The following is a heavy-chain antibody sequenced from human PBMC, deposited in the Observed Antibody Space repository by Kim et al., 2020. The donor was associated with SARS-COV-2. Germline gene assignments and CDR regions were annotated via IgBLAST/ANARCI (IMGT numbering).Heavy chain of an antibody. J-gene: IGHJ6*02. CDR3: ASDRSGAAAAGTPYYYYSGRDV. Sequence: SETLSLTCTVSGGSISSSSYYWGWLRQPPGKGLEWIGSIYYSGSTYYNPSLKSRVTTAVDTSKNQFSLKRSSVTAADTAVYYCASDRSGAAAAGTPYYYYSGRDVWGQGGTVTDSS. CDR1: GGSISSSSYY. D-gene: IGHD6-13*01. CDR2: IYYSGST. V-gene: IGHV4-39*07.